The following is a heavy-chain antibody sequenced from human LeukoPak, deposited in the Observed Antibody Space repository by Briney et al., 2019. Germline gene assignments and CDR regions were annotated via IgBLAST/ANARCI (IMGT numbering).Heavy chain of an antibody. D-gene: IGHD2-2*01. V-gene: IGHV1-18*01. CDR2: ISAYNGNT. CDR3: ASDRGGPIVVVPAAMIYYYYYYYMDV. CDR1: GYTFTSYG. J-gene: IGHJ6*03. Sequence: ASVKVSCKASGYTFTSYGISWVRQAPGQGLEWMGWISAYNGNTNYAQKLQGRVTMTTDTSTSTAYMELRSLRSDDTAVYYCASDRGGPIVVVPAAMIYYYYYYYMDVWGKGTTVTVSS.